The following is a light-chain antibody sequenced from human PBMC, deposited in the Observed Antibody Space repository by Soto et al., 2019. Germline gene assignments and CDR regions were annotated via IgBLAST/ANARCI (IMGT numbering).Light chain of an antibody. J-gene: IGLJ1*01. Sequence: ALTQPASVSGSPGQSITIACTGTSSDVGGYKYVSWYQQHPGRAPKLMIYEVSNRPSGVSNRFSGSKSGNTASLTISGLQAEDEADYYCSSYSSSSTLVFGTGTKVTVL. V-gene: IGLV2-14*01. CDR3: SSYSSSSTLV. CDR2: EVS. CDR1: SSDVGGYKY.